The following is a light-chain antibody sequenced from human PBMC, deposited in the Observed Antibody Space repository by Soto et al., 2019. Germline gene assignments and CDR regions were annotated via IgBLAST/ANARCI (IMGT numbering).Light chain of an antibody. CDR3: SSYTSINTVV. Sequence: QSALTQPASVSGSPGQSITISCTGTSSDVGGYNYVSWYQQHPGKAPKLIIYDVSYRPSGVSNRFSGSKSGNTASLTISGLQAEDEADYYCSSYTSINTVVFGGGTQLTV. CDR1: SSDVGGYNY. CDR2: DVS. J-gene: IGLJ2*01. V-gene: IGLV2-14*01.